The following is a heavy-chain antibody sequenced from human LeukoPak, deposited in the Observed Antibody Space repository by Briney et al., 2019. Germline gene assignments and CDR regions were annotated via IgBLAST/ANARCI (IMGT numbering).Heavy chain of an antibody. D-gene: IGHD5-12*01. J-gene: IGHJ4*02. CDR1: GFTFSSYA. V-gene: IGHV3-64*04. Sequence: GGSLRLSCSASGFTFSSYAMHWVRQAPGKGLEYVAAITSSGGSTYHTDSVKGRFTISRDNSKNTLYLQMNSLRAEDTAVYYCAKSLIGSGYGWAPFDYWGQGTLVTVSS. CDR3: AKSLIGSGYGWAPFDY. CDR2: ITSSGGST.